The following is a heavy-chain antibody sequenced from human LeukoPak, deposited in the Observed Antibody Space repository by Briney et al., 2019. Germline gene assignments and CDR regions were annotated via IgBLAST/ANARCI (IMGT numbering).Heavy chain of an antibody. CDR3: VIAQGAFDI. D-gene: IGHD2-21*01. J-gene: IGHJ3*02. Sequence: GGSLRLSCAASGFTFSSYSMNWVRQAPGKGLEWVSSISSSSSYIYYADSVKGRFTISRDNAKSTLYMQMNTLRAEDTAVYYCVIAQGAFDIWGQGTMVTVSS. CDR2: ISSSSSYI. CDR1: GFTFSSYS. V-gene: IGHV3-21*06.